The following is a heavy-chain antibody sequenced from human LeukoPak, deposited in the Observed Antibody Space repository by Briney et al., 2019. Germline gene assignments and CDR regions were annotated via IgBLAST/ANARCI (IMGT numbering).Heavy chain of an antibody. Sequence: PSETLSLTCAVYGGSFSNYYWSWIRQPPGKGLEWLAEINDSGRANYNPSLMSRVTVSVDTSKNQFSLRLTSVTATDPAVYYCARRWNYGRNYYIDVWGKGATVSVSS. CDR2: INDSGRA. CDR1: GGSFSNYY. V-gene: IGHV4-34*01. CDR3: ARRWNYGRNYYIDV. J-gene: IGHJ6*03. D-gene: IGHD1-7*01.